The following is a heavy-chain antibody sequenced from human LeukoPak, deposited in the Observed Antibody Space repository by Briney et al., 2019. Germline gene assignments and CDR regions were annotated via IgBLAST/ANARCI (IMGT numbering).Heavy chain of an antibody. D-gene: IGHD6-13*01. CDR1: GYTFTGYY. Sequence: ASVKVSCKASGYTFTGYYMHWVRQAPGQGREWMGWINPNSGGTNYAQKFQGRVTMTRDTSISTAYMELSRLRSDDTAVYYCARVQRTAAGTDYWGRGTLVTVSS. CDR3: ARVQRTAAGTDY. CDR2: INPNSGGT. J-gene: IGHJ4*02. V-gene: IGHV1-2*02.